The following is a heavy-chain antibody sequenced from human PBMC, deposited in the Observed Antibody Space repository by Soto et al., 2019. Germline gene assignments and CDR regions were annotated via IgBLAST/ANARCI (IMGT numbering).Heavy chain of an antibody. CDR3: ARLAEYCNGIKCYSNFDF. J-gene: IGHJ4*01. V-gene: IGHV1-8*01. D-gene: IGHD2-15*01. Sequence: ASVKVSCKTSGYNFTNFDINWVRQAPGRGLVWMGWMNPSSGETGSAQNFQGRVTMTRDISTRTFFMQLTSLRSEDTAIYYCARLAEYCNGIKCYSNFDFWGRGT. CDR2: MNPSSGET. CDR1: GYNFTNFD.